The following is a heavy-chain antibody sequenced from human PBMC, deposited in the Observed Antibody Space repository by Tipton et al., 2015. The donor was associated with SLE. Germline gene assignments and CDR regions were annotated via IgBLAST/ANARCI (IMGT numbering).Heavy chain of an antibody. CDR2: INHSGST. D-gene: IGHD2/OR15-2a*01. Sequence: TLSLTCAVYGGSFSGYYWSWICQPPGKGLEWIGEINHSGSTNYNPSLKSRVTISVDTSKNQFSLKLSSVTAADTAVYYCARVPGEYDYYYYMDVWGKGTTVTVSS. CDR3: ARVPGEYDYYYYMDV. V-gene: IGHV4-34*01. CDR1: GGSFSGYY. J-gene: IGHJ6*03.